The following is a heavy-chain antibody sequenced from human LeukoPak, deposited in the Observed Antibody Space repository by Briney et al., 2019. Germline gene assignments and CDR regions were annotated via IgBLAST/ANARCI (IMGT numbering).Heavy chain of an antibody. Sequence: RGSLRLPGVASGFAFSQFPVHWVRQAPGKRLEWVAFISHDGGNKKYGDSVKGRFTISRDNSKNKVYLQMNSLRPEDTALYYCARDKSYYGSGNYHYFDSWGQGALVIVSS. CDR3: ARDKSYYGSGNYHYFDS. CDR1: GFAFSQFP. D-gene: IGHD3-10*01. CDR2: ISHDGGNK. V-gene: IGHV3-30*03. J-gene: IGHJ4*02.